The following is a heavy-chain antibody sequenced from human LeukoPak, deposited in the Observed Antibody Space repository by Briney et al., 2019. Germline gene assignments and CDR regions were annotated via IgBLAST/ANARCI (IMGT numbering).Heavy chain of an antibody. CDR3: ARDLPDFWSGYYKGTIAAFDT. J-gene: IGHJ3*02. CDR1: GGSISSYY. V-gene: IGHV4-4*08. D-gene: IGHD3-3*01. Sequence: SETLSLTCTVSGGSISSYYWSWIRQPPGKGLEWIGRIYTSGSTNYNPSLKSRVTISVDTSKNQFSLKLSSVTAADTAVYYCARDLPDFWSGYYKGTIAAFDTWGQGTMVTVSS. CDR2: IYTSGST.